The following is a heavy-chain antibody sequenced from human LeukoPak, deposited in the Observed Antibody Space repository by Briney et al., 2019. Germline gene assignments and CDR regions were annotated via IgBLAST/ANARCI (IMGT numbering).Heavy chain of an antibody. CDR1: GGTFNSYA. V-gene: IGHV1-69*05. Sequence: ASVKVSYKASGGTFNSYAISWVRHTPGQGLEWMGGIIPIFGTANYAQKFQGRVTITTDESTSTAYMELSSLRSEDTAVYYCARHDYDYAFDIWGQGTMVTVSS. CDR2: IIPIFGTA. J-gene: IGHJ3*02. CDR3: ARHDYDYAFDI. D-gene: IGHD3-22*01.